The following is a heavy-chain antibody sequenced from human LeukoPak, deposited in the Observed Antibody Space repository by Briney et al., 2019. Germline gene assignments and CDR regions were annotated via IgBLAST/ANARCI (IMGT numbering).Heavy chain of an antibody. V-gene: IGHV4-4*07. CDR2: IYSSGNT. Sequence: PSETLSLTCTVSGGSISSYYWSWIRQPAGKGLEWIGRIYSSGNTNYNPSLKSRVTMSIDTSKNQFSLKLSSVTAADTAVYYCARRYSSWSSFDYWGQGTLVTVSS. D-gene: IGHD6-13*01. J-gene: IGHJ4*02. CDR1: GGSISSYY. CDR3: ARRYSSWSSFDY.